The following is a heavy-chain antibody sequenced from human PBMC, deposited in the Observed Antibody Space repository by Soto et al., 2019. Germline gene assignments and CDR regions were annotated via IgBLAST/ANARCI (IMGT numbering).Heavy chain of an antibody. Sequence: ASVKVCCKASGYTFTSYYMHWVRQAPGQGLEWMGIINPSGGSTSYAQKFQGRVTMTRDTSTSTVYMELSSLRSEDTAVYYCARDQGDLHFDSRGQVTLGPVSS. D-gene: IGHD3-16*01. CDR1: GYTFTSYY. CDR3: ARDQGDLHFDS. CDR2: INPSGGST. V-gene: IGHV1-46*01. J-gene: IGHJ4*02.